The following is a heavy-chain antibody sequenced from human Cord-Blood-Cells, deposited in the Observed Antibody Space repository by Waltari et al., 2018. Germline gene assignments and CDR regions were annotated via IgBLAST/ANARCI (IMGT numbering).Heavy chain of an antibody. J-gene: IGHJ3*02. Sequence: EVQLVESGGGLVQPGGSLRLSCAASGFTVSSNYMSWVRQAPGKCVGVVSVIYSGGSTYYADSLKGRFTISRHNSKNTLYLQMNSLRTEDTAVYYCARAPGQLGAFDIWGQGTMVTVSS. CDR2: IYSGGST. V-gene: IGHV3-53*04. D-gene: IGHD6-6*01. CDR1: GFTVSSNY. CDR3: ARAPGQLGAFDI.